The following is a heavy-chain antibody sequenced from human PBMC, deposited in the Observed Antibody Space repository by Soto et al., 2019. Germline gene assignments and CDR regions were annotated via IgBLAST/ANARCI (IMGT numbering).Heavy chain of an antibody. J-gene: IGHJ5*02. CDR1: GIHLTGDY. CDR3: ARGRRCISTSCFGFPSILFDP. Sequence: FGTQSLILSVSGIHLTGDYQAWIRPHPGKALEYIGHISCTGSTRYNPSLTSRVTISLDTSREQFSLKLTSVTAADTAVYYCARGRRCISTSCFGFPSILFDPWGQGTLVSVS. CDR2: ISCTGST. V-gene: IGHV4-59*01. D-gene: IGHD2-2*01.